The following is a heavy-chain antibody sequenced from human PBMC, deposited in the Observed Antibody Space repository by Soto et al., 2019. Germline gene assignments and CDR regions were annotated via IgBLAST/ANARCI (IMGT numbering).Heavy chain of an antibody. V-gene: IGHV4-34*01. CDR1: GGSFSGYY. J-gene: IGHJ5*02. CDR3: ARGSYCSGGSCYSRRWFDP. D-gene: IGHD2-15*01. CDR2: INHSGST. Sequence: SETLSLTCAVYGGSFSGYYWSWIRQPPGKGLEWIGEINHSGSTNYNPSLKSRVTISVDTPKNQFSLKLSSVTAADTAVYYCARGSYCSGGSCYSRRWFDPWGQGTLVTVSS.